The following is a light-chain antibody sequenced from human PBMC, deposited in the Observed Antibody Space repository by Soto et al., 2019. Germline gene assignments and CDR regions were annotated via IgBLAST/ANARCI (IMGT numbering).Light chain of an antibody. CDR2: DAS. CDR1: QDIKKY. V-gene: IGKV1-33*01. J-gene: IGKJ2*01. Sequence: DIRLTQSPSSLSTSVGDGVTIACQASQDIKKYLNWYQQKPGKAPQLLIYDASYLETGVTSRFSGGGSGTDFVLTISSLQPEDIATYYCQQYDTLPYTFGQGTKLDIK. CDR3: QQYDTLPYT.